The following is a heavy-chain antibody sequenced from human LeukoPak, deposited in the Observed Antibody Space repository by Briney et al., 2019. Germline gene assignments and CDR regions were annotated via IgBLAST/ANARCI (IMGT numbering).Heavy chain of an antibody. V-gene: IGHV4-39*07. CDR2: IYYSGST. CDR1: GGSISSSSYY. CDR3: AGGGSGWFVS. D-gene: IGHD6-19*01. Sequence: SETLSLTCTVSGGSISSSSYYWGWIRQPPGKGLEWIGSIYYSGSTYYNPSLKSRVTISVDTSKSQFSLKLTSVTAADTAVYFCAGGGSGWFVSWGLGTLVTVSS. J-gene: IGHJ5*01.